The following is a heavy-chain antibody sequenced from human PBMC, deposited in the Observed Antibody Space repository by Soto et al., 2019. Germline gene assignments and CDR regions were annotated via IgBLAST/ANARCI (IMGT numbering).Heavy chain of an antibody. J-gene: IGHJ3*02. CDR3: ARIKWELLGDAFDI. CDR2: IIPIFGTA. D-gene: IGHD1-26*01. CDR1: GGTFSSYA. V-gene: IGHV1-69*06. Sequence: QVQLVQSGAEVKKPGSSVKVSCKASGGTFSSYAISWVRQAPGQGLEWMGGIIPIFGTANYAQKFQGRVTITADKSTNTAYMELSSLRSEDTAVYYCARIKWELLGDAFDIWGQGTMVTVSS.